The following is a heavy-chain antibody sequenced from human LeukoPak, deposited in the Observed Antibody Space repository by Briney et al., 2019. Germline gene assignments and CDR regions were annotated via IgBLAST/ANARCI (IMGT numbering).Heavy chain of an antibody. J-gene: IGHJ4*02. CDR1: GYTFTSYG. Sequence: GASVKVSCTASGYTFTSYGISWVRQAPGQGLEWMGWISAYNGNTNYAQKLQGRVTMTTDTSTSTAYMELRSLRSDDTAVYYCARGLATDDTKRIDYWGQGTLVTVSS. D-gene: IGHD4-17*01. V-gene: IGHV1-18*01. CDR2: ISAYNGNT. CDR3: ARGLATDDTKRIDY.